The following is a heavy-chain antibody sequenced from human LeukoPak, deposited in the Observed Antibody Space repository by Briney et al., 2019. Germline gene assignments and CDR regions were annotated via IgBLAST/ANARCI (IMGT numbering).Heavy chain of an antibody. CDR2: IYYSGST. J-gene: IGHJ4*02. V-gene: IGHV4-39*01. CDR3: ARRADSSGYYSLDY. CDR1: GGSISSSSYY. D-gene: IGHD3-22*01. Sequence: PSDTLSLTCTVSGGSISSSSYYWGWIRQPPGKGLECIGSIYYSGSTYYNPSLKSRVTISVDTSKNQFSLKLSSVTAADTAVYYCARRADSSGYYSLDYWGQGTLVTVSP.